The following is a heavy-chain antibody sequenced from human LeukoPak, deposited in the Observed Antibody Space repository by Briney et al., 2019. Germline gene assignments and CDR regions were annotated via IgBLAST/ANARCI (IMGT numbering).Heavy chain of an antibody. D-gene: IGHD1-14*01. Sequence: SEALSLTCTVSRGSVTTYTWSWIRQPAGKGLEGIGHLSGSGSTNYNPSLKTRVTMSLDRSKNQCSLHLRSVTAADTAVYFCASDLTLPVAFDIWGQGTVVTVSS. CDR1: RGSVTTYT. CDR3: ASDLTLPVAFDI. J-gene: IGHJ3*02. CDR2: LSGSGST. V-gene: IGHV4-4*07.